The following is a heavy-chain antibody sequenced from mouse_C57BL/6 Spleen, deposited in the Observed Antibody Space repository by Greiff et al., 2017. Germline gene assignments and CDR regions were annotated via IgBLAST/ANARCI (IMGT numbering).Heavy chain of an antibody. CDR3: AREWFQRYFDV. D-gene: IGHD2-2*01. J-gene: IGHJ1*03. CDR1: GYTFTSYW. Sequence: QVQLQQPGAELVRPGSSVKLSCKASGYTFTSYWMDWVKQRPGQGLEWIGNIYPSDSETHYNQKFKDKATLTVDKSSSTAYMQLSSLTSEDSAVYYCAREWFQRYFDVWGTGTTVTVSS. V-gene: IGHV1-61*01. CDR2: IYPSDSET.